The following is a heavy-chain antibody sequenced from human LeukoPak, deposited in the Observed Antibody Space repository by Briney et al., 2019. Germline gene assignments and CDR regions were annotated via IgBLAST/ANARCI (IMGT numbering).Heavy chain of an antibody. CDR1: GFTFSSYG. V-gene: IGHV3-30*03. J-gene: IGHJ4*02. Sequence: AGGSLRLSCAASGFTFSSYGMHWVRQAPGKGLEWVAVMSYDGSNKYYADSVKGRFTISRDNAKNTLYLQMNSLRVEDTAVYYCARGRPHGNDYWGQGTLVTVSS. CDR3: ARGRPHGNDY. D-gene: IGHD4-23*01. CDR2: MSYDGSNK.